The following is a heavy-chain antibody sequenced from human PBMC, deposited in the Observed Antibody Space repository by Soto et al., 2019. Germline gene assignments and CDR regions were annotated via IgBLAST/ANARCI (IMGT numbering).Heavy chain of an antibody. D-gene: IGHD2-15*01. CDR2: INHSGST. CDR3: AREEVPQWFTRGYYGMDV. CDR1: GGSFSGYY. Sequence: PSQTLSVTYAVHGGSFSGYYWTWIRQPPGKGLEWIGDINHSGSTNYNSSLKSRVTISVDTSKNPLSLNLRSVTAADTAVYYCAREEVPQWFTRGYYGMDVWGQGPTVTVS. V-gene: IGHV4-34*01. J-gene: IGHJ6*02.